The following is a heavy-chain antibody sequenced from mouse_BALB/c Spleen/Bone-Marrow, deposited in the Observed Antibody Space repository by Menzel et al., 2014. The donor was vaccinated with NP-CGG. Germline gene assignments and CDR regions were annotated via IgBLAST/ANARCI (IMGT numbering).Heavy chain of an antibody. D-gene: IGHD1-1*01. CDR1: GYTFTDYV. CDR2: IYPGSGST. Sequence: VKLVESGPELVKPGASVKMSCKASGYTFTDYVISWVKQRTGQGLEWIGEIYPGSGSTYYNEKFKGKATLTADKSSNTAYMQLSSLTSEDYAVYFCARGGGYGSSWFAYWGQGTLVTVSA. J-gene: IGHJ3*01. V-gene: IGHV1-77*01. CDR3: ARGGGYGSSWFAY.